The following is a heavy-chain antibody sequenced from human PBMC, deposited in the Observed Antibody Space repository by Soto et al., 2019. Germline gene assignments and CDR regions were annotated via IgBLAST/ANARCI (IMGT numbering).Heavy chain of an antibody. V-gene: IGHV4-30-4*01. Sequence: SETLSLTCTVSGGSISSGDYYWSWIRQPPGKGLEWIGYIYYSGSTYYNPSLKSRVTISVDTSKNQFSLKLSSVTAADTAVYYCARSPHPYYYGSGSYPEYYFDCWGQGTLVTVSS. CDR2: IYYSGST. CDR1: GGSISSGDYY. J-gene: IGHJ4*02. D-gene: IGHD3-10*01. CDR3: ARSPHPYYYGSGSYPEYYFDC.